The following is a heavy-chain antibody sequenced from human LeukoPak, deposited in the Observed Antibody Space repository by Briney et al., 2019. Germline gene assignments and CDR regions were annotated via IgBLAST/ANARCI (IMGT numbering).Heavy chain of an antibody. Sequence: SETLSLNCTVSGGSINNYYWSWIRQPPGKGLEWIGYISYSGITNFNPSLNNRVTISVDTSKNQFSLKLSSVTAADTAVYYCVRYGSSGYYFPAEYFQHWGQGTLVTVSS. CDR3: VRYGSSGYYFPAEYFQH. V-gene: IGHV4-59*01. J-gene: IGHJ1*01. CDR1: GGSINNYY. CDR2: ISYSGIT. D-gene: IGHD3-22*01.